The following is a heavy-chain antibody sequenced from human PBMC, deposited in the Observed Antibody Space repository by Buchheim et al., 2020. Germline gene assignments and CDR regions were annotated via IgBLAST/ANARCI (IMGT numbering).Heavy chain of an antibody. V-gene: IGHV1-2*02. CDR2: INPNNGDT. Sequence: QVQLVQSGAEVKKPGASVKVSCKASGYTITGYYMHWVRQAPGQGLEGMGWINPNNGDTNYAQKFQGRVTMTRDTSISTVYMELSRLRSDDTAVYYCARFHYDTSMDVWGQGTT. J-gene: IGHJ6*02. CDR3: ARFHYDTSMDV. D-gene: IGHD3-22*01. CDR1: GYTITGYY.